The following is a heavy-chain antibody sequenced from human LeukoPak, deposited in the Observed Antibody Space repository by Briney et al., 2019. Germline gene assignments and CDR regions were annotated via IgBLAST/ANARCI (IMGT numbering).Heavy chain of an antibody. D-gene: IGHD4-17*01. Sequence: SETLSLTGIVSGASISSHYWSWMRQPPGKGPEWIGYIYHSGSTKYNPSLKSRVAISVDTSKNQFSLKLRSMTAADTAIYYCYVESEYGDYDYWGQGTLVAVSS. CDR2: IYHSGST. CDR3: YVESEYGDYDY. V-gene: IGHV4-59*11. CDR1: GASISSHY. J-gene: IGHJ4*02.